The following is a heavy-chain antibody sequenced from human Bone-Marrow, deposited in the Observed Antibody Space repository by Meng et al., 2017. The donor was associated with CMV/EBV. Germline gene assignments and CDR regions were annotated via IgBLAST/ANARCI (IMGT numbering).Heavy chain of an antibody. CDR3: AKEFRYCSSTSC. D-gene: IGHD2-2*01. Sequence: GESLKISCAASGFTFSSYGMHWVRQAPGKGLEWVAFIRYDGSNKYYADSVKGRFTISRDNSKNTLYLQMNSLRAEDTAVYYCAKEFRYCSSTSCWGQGTLVTVSS. V-gene: IGHV3-30*02. CDR1: GFTFSSYG. J-gene: IGHJ4*02. CDR2: IRYDGSNK.